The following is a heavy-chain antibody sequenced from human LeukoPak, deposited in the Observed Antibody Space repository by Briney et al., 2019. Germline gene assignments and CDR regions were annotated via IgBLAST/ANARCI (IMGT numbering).Heavy chain of an antibody. CDR3: ARRTRSFSYSYGDAYYYYYMDV. D-gene: IGHD5-18*01. CDR1: VDSRSSDP. Sequence: SQTLSLTRTVSVDSRSSDPWSCIPDPPAQGLEWIVYISYSGSPSYNPSLKTRVTISVDPSKSQLSLKLRSVTAADTAVYYCARRTRSFSYSYGDAYYYYYMDVWGKGTTVIVS. CDR2: ISYSGSP. J-gene: IGHJ6*03. V-gene: IGHV4-59*01.